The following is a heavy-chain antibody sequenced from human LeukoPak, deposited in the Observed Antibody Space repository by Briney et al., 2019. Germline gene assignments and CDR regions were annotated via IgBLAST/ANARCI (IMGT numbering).Heavy chain of an antibody. CDR2: IPTSGISV. V-gene: IGHV3-11*01. Sequence: GGSLRLSCAASGFTFSRYYMSWVRQTPGKALEWISYIPTSGISVQYADSVRGRFTASRDDAKNSLHLQMDSLRVEDTAVYYCTRAVGLGPGAHFDQWGQGALVIVSS. CDR1: GFTFSRYY. CDR3: TRAVGLGPGAHFDQ. D-gene: IGHD1-26*01. J-gene: IGHJ4*02.